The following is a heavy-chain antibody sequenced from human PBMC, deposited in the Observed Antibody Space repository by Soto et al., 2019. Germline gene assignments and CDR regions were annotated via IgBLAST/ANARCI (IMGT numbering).Heavy chain of an antibody. CDR1: GDSFTRYW. CDR2: INPGDSET. V-gene: IGHV5-51*01. CDR3: ARHATYYDILSGYYFDY. J-gene: IGHJ4*02. D-gene: IGHD3-9*01. Sequence: GESLKISCKSSGDSFTRYWIAWVRQMPGKGLEWMAIINPGDSETKYSPSFQGQVTISADKSINTAYLQWSSLKASDTAMYYCARHATYYDILSGYYFDYWGQGTQVTVSS.